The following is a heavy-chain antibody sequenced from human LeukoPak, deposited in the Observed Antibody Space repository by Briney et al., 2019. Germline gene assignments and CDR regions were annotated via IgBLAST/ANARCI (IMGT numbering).Heavy chain of an antibody. CDR3: ARDPNGDYIGAFEF. CDR2: VRAGGGTT. V-gene: IGHV3-23*01. Sequence: GGSLRLSCEASGFTFNLYAMMWVRQAPGKGLEWVSAVRAGGGTTQYADSVKGRFTISRDNYRNTLFLQMNSLRAEDTAVYFCARDPNGDYIGAFEFWGQGTMVTVSS. J-gene: IGHJ3*01. D-gene: IGHD4-17*01. CDR1: GFTFNLYA.